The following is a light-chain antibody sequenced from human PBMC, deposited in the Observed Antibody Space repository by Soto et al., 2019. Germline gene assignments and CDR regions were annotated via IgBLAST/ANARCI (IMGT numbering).Light chain of an antibody. J-gene: IGKJ1*01. Sequence: DIQMTQSPSSLSASVGDRATITCRASQSVIKYLHWYQQKPGKVPRLLIYAASNLQTGVPSRFSGSGSGADFTLTISSLQPEDVGSYFCQQGYTSPWTFGPGTKVELQ. V-gene: IGKV1-39*01. CDR2: AAS. CDR1: QSVIKY. CDR3: QQGYTSPWT.